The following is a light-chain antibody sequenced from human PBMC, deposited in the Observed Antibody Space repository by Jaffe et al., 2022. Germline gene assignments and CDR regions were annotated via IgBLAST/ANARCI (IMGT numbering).Light chain of an antibody. CDR2: NTN. CDR3: VLYMGSGISV. J-gene: IGLJ3*02. Sequence: QTVVTQEPAFSVSPGGTVTLTCGLTSDSVSTNYYPSWYQQTPGQAPRTLIYNTNSRSSGVPDRFSGSILGNKAALTITGAQADDESDYYCVLYMGSGISVFGGGTKLTVL. V-gene: IGLV8-61*01. CDR1: SDSVSTNYY.